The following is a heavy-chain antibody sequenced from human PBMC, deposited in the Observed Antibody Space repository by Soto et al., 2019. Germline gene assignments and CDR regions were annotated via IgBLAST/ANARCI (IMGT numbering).Heavy chain of an antibody. CDR2: IYWDDEK. CDR1: GFSLRTSGVG. CDR3: AHRGWGCSGGLCYGWAYFDY. J-gene: IGHJ4*02. D-gene: IGHD2-15*01. Sequence: QISLKESGPTVVKATQTLTLTCSLSGFSLRTSGVGVGWIRQPPGKALQWLAIIYWDDEKRYSPSLKSRLTSTKDTSKNQIVLTMTNMDPVDTATYYSAHRGWGCSGGLCYGWAYFDYWGQGNVVTVSS. V-gene: IGHV2-5*02.